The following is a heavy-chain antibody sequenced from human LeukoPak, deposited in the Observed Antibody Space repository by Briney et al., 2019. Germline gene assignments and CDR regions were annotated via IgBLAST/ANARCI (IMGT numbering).Heavy chain of an antibody. Sequence: GGSLRLSCAASGFTFSSYGMHWVRQAPGKGLEWVAVISYDGSNKYYADSVKGRFTISRDNSKNTLYLQMNSLRAEDTAVYYCAKAWQMATIMTYFDYWGQGTLVTVSS. J-gene: IGHJ4*02. V-gene: IGHV3-30*18. CDR1: GFTFSSYG. D-gene: IGHD5-24*01. CDR3: AKAWQMATIMTYFDY. CDR2: ISYDGSNK.